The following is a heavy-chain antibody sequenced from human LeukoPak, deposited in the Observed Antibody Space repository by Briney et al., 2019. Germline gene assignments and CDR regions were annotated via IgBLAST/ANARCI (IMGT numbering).Heavy chain of an antibody. CDR3: ARNPGDWAFDI. CDR1: GFTFSSYS. CDR2: VSSSSSYI. V-gene: IGHV3-21*01. D-gene: IGHD7-27*01. J-gene: IGHJ3*02. Sequence: GGSLRLSCAASGFTFSSYSMNWVRQAPGKGLEWVSSVSSSSSYIYYADSVKGRFTISRDNAKNSLYLQMNSLRAEDTAVYYCARNPGDWAFDIWGQGTMVTVSS.